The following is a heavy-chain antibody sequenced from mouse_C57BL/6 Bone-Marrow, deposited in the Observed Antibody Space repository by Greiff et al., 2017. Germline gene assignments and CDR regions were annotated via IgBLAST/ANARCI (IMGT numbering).Heavy chain of an antibody. V-gene: IGHV5-9*01. CDR1: GFTFSSYT. CDR2: ISGGGGNT. J-gene: IGHJ2*01. CDR3: ARPSYDGDY. Sequence: EVQVVESGGGLVKPGGSLKLSCAASGFTFSSYTMSWVRQTPEKRLEWVATISGGGGNTYYPDSVKGRFTISRDNAKNTLYLQMSSLRSEDTALYYCARPSYDGDYWGQGTTLTVSS. D-gene: IGHD2-3*01.